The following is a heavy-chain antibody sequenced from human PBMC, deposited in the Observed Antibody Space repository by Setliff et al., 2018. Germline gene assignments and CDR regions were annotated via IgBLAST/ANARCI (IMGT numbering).Heavy chain of an antibody. J-gene: IGHJ6*03. CDR3: AREQWLDPPGYYYMDV. D-gene: IGHD6-19*01. Sequence: SETLSLTCTVSGGSISSYYWSWIRQPAGKGLEWIGHIYIGGSANYNPSLKSRVTMSIDTSKNQFSLKLNSVTAADMAVYYCAREQWLDPPGYYYMDVWAKGTAGTVSS. CDR2: IYIGGSA. V-gene: IGHV4-4*07. CDR1: GGSISSYY.